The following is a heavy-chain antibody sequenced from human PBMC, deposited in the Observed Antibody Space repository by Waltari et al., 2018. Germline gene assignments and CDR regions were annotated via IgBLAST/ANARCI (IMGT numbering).Heavy chain of an antibody. V-gene: IGHV4-59*01. CDR1: GGSISSYY. Sequence: QVQLQESGPGLLKPSETLSLTCSVSGGSISSYYWNWFRQPPGKGLEWLGYIYYSGTTHYNPSPKSRVTISVDTSKNQVSLQLRSVTAADTAVYYCAREIYGGNSRPFDYWGQGMLVTVSS. CDR2: IYYSGTT. CDR3: AREIYGGNSRPFDY. J-gene: IGHJ4*02. D-gene: IGHD4-17*01.